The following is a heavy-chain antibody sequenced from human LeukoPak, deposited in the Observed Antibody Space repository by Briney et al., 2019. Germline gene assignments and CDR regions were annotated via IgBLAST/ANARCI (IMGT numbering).Heavy chain of an antibody. V-gene: IGHV3-30*03. J-gene: IGHJ6*02. CDR3: ARESSSSWSYYYYGMDV. CDR2: ISYNGDNK. D-gene: IGHD6-13*01. CDR1: GFSFSTYG. Sequence: GGSLRLSCVASGFSFSTYGLHWVRQAPGKGLEWVAVISYNGDNKHYAESVKGRFTISRDNSKNTLDLQMNSLSPEDTAVYYCARESSSSWSYYYYGMDVWGQGTTVTVSS.